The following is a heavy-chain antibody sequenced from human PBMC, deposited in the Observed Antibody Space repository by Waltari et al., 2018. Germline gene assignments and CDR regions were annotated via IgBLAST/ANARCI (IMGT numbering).Heavy chain of an antibody. Sequence: QVQLVQSGAEVKKPGASVTVSCKASGYTFTGYYLHWVRQAPGQGLEWMGWINPNSGGTNYAQKFQGRVTMTRDTSISTAYMELSRLRADDTAVYYCARSKYYYDSSGPWGQGTLVTVSS. CDR3: ARSKYYYDSSGP. J-gene: IGHJ5*02. CDR2: INPNSGGT. V-gene: IGHV1-2*02. D-gene: IGHD3-22*01. CDR1: GYTFTGYY.